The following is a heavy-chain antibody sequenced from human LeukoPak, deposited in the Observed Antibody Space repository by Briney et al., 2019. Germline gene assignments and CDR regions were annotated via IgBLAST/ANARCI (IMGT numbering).Heavy chain of an antibody. D-gene: IGHD1-20*01. CDR1: GFTFSGSA. CDR3: TTNWNDVLNS. J-gene: IGHJ4*02. CDR2: IRTKPNNYAT. Sequence: PGGSLKLSCAASGFTFSGSAMHWVRQASGKGLEWVGRIRTKPNNYATAYAASVEGRFTISRDDSRSTAYLQMNTLKTEDTAVYYCTTNWNDVLNSWGQGTLVTVSS. V-gene: IGHV3-73*01.